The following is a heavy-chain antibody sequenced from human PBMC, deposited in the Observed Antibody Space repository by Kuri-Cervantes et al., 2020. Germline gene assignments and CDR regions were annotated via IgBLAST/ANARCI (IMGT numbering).Heavy chain of an antibody. V-gene: IGHV4-61*02. J-gene: IGHJ4*02. CDR3: ARATWPTYYFDY. Sequence: SETLSLTCTVSGGSISSGSYYWSWIRQPAGKGLEWIGRIYTSGSTNYNPSLKSRVTISIDTSRNQFSVKLSSVTAADSAVYYCARATWPTYYFDYWGQGTLVTVSS. CDR1: GGSISSGSYY. CDR2: IYTSGST.